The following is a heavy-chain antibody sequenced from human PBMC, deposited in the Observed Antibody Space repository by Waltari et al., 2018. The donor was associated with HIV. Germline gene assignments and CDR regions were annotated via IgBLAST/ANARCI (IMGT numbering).Heavy chain of an antibody. CDR2: IIPALGRK. V-gene: IGHV1-69*04. CDR3: ARGPWGPGWFSTYNEY. J-gene: IGHJ4*02. D-gene: IGHD6-19*01. Sequence: QVHLVQSGAEVKKPASSVQVSCKANGGAGPTYVIRWVPQASGQGREWMGRIIPALGRKDYAQKLQGRLTITADTSTSTVYMELSRLTSEDTAIYYCARGPWGPGWFSTYNEYWGQGTLVSVSS. CDR1: GGAGPTYV.